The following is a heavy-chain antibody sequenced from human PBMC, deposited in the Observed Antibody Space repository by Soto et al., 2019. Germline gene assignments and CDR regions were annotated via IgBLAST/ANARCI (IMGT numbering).Heavy chain of an antibody. V-gene: IGHV3-33*01. Sequence: QVQLVESGGGVVQPGRSLRLSCAASGFTFSGYGMHWVRQAPGKGLEWVAVIWYDGSYNYYADSLEGRFPISRDNSKNSVYREMNGLRAEDTAVYYCARSIAVTATAWFDPWGQGSLVTVSS. CDR3: ARSIAVTATAWFDP. CDR2: IWYDGSYN. CDR1: GFTFSGYG. D-gene: IGHD6-19*01. J-gene: IGHJ5*02.